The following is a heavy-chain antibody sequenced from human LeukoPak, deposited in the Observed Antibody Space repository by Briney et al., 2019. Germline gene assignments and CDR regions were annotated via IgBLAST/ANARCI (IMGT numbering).Heavy chain of an antibody. CDR1: GDSISNYY. CDR2: IYYTGST. V-gene: IGHV4-59*01. D-gene: IGHD5-12*01. Sequence: SETLSLTCTVSGDSISNYYWSWVRQPPGKGLEWIGYIYYTGSTNYSPPLKSRVTISVDTSKNQISPNLKSVTEADTAVYYCACTKKWLAFDYWGQGALVTVSS. CDR3: ACTKKWLAFDY. J-gene: IGHJ4*02.